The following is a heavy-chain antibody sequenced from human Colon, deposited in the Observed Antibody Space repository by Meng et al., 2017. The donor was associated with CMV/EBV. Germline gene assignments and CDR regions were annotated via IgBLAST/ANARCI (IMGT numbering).Heavy chain of an antibody. CDR1: GLLFSSYD. CDR2: IRYDGTIK. J-gene: IGHJ4*02. Sequence: GQAVAVGGTVVQPGGSLRLSCAASGLLFSSYDMHWVRQTPDKGLEWMAFIRYDGTIKYYADSVKGRFTISRDNSKLTLYLQMNTLRVEDTVVYYCAKIAGNSDYWGQGTLVTVSS. D-gene: IGHD1-26*01. CDR3: AKIAGNSDY. V-gene: IGHV3-30*02.